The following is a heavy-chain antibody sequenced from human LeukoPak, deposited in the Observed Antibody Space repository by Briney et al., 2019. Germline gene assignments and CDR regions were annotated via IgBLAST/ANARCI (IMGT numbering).Heavy chain of an antibody. D-gene: IGHD3-10*01. CDR2: LDPEDVET. J-gene: IGHJ5*02. V-gene: IGHV1-24*01. CDR3: AALWFGDLLGNWFDP. Sequence: GASVKVSCKVSGYNFKELSIHWVRQTPGKGLEWVGGLDPEDVETIYAQKFQGRVTMTEDTSTDTAYMELSSLRSEDTAVYYCAALWFGDLLGNWFDPSGQGTLVTVSS. CDR1: GYNFKELS.